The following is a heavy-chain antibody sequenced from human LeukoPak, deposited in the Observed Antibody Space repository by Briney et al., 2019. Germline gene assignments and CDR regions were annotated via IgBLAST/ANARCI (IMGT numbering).Heavy chain of an antibody. CDR1: VFTVFSNY. CDR3: ARSNIVVVPAANAFDI. D-gene: IGHD2-2*01. CDR2: IYIGAIT. J-gene: IGHJ3*02. V-gene: IGHV3-66*01. Sequence: GGSLRLSCAASVFTVFSNYMSSVRQAPGEGLEWGSVIYIGAITYYADSVKGRFTISRENSKNTLYLQMNSLRAEDTAVYYCARSNIVVVPAANAFDIWGQGTMVTVSS.